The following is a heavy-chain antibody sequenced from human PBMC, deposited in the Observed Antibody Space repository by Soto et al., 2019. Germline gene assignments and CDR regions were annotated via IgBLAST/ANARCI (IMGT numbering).Heavy chain of an antibody. D-gene: IGHD3-10*01. CDR3: ARDGQSYYYGSGKTEYYGMDV. J-gene: IGHJ6*02. CDR2: ISAYNGNT. CDR1: GYTFTSYG. Sequence: GASVKVSCKASGYTFTSYGISWVRQAPGQGLEWMGWISAYNGNTNYAQKLQGRVTMTTDTSTSTAYMELGSLRSDDTAVYYCARDGQSYYYGSGKTEYYGMDVWGQGTTVTVSS. V-gene: IGHV1-18*01.